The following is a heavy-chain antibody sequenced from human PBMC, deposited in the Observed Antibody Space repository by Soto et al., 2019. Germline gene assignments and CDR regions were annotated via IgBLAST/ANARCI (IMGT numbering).Heavy chain of an antibody. Sequence: EVQLVESGGGLVQPGGSLRLSCAASGFTFSSYWMHWVRQAPGKGLVWVSRINSDGSSTSYADSVKGRFTISRDNAKKTLYQQMHSLSAEDTAVYYCARPRPDCGGDCPDSWGQGTLVTVSS. V-gene: IGHV3-74*01. D-gene: IGHD2-21*02. CDR2: INSDGSST. J-gene: IGHJ4*02. CDR3: ARPRPDCGGDCPDS. CDR1: GFTFSSYW.